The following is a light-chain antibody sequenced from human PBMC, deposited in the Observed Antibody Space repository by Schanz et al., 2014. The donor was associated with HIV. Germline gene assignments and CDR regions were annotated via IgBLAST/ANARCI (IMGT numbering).Light chain of an antibody. J-gene: IGLJ1*01. CDR1: SADVGAYNF. Sequence: QSALTQPASVSGSPGQSITISCTGTSADVGAYNFVSWYQQHPGKAPKLMIYEVSKRPSGVSNPFSGSKSGNTASLTVSGLQAEDEADYYCGSYTFASTPYVFGSGTKLTVL. CDR3: GSYTFASTPYV. V-gene: IGLV2-14*01. CDR2: EVS.